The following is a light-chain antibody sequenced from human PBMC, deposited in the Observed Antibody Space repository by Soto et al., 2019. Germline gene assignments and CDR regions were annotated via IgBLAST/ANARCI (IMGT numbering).Light chain of an antibody. Sequence: QSALTQPASVSGSPGQSITISCTGTSSDIGGYNYVSWYQQHPDKAPKLMIYEVSNRPSGVSNRFSGSKSGNTASLTISGLQAEDEADYYCSSHTSSSTGVFGGGTQLTVL. CDR3: SSHTSSSTGV. V-gene: IGLV2-14*01. CDR1: SSDIGGYNY. J-gene: IGLJ3*02. CDR2: EVS.